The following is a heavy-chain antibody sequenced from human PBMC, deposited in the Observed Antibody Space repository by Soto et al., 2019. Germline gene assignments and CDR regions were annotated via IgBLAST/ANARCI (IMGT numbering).Heavy chain of an antibody. CDR1: GFSLSTTGVG. Sequence: QITLKESGPPLVKPTQTLTLTCTFSGFSLSTTGVGVGWIRQPPGKALEWLALIYWDDDKRYNPSLKSRLTITKDTSKNQVVLTITNMDPVDTATYYCVQSRCGGDCLQSYSSHSYYGLDVWGQGTTVTVSS. CDR3: VQSRCGGDCLQSYSSHSYYGLDV. CDR2: IYWDDDK. D-gene: IGHD2-21*01. J-gene: IGHJ6*02. V-gene: IGHV2-5*02.